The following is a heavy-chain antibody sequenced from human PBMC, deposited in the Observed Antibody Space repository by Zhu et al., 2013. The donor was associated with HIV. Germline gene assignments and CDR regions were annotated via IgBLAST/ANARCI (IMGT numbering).Heavy chain of an antibody. CDR2: INPSGSAT. Sequence: MGIINPSGSATTYAQRFQGRVTMTRDTSISTAYMELSRLRSDDTAVYYCARFEVFDAFDIWGQGTMVTVSS. CDR3: ARFEVFDAFDI. V-gene: IGHV1-2*02. J-gene: IGHJ3*02.